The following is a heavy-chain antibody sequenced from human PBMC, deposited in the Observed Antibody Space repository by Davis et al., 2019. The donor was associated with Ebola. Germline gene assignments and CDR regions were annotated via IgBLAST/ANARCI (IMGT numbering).Heavy chain of an antibody. Sequence: ASVKVSCKASGYTFGRYYIHWVRQAPGQGLQWMGWISPYNGHTDYAQSLRDRFTMTTDTSTNTVYMELKSLRSDDTAIYYCARGGPSWNPNWLDPWGQGTPVTVSS. CDR2: ISPYNGHT. CDR1: GYTFGRYY. V-gene: IGHV1-18*01. J-gene: IGHJ5*02. D-gene: IGHD1-1*01. CDR3: ARGGPSWNPNWLDP.